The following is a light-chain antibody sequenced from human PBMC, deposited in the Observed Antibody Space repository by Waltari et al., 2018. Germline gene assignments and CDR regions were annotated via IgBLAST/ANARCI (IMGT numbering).Light chain of an antibody. J-gene: IGKJ1*01. Sequence: DIHMTQSPSSLSASVGDRVTITCRASQSIGTYLNWDHHKPGRTPALLIYAASTLQGGVPSRFSGSGSEKHFTLAISSLQREDFATYYCQQSYTTPRTFGQGTKVEIK. CDR3: QQSYTTPRT. CDR2: AAS. V-gene: IGKV1-39*01. CDR1: QSIGTY.